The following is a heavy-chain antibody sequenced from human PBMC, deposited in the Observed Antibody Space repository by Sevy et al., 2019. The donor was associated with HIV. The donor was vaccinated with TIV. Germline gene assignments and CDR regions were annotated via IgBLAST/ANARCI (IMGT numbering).Heavy chain of an antibody. CDR2: INPNDGGT. CDR3: ARGSSGSQPFDY. V-gene: IGHV1-46*01. D-gene: IGHD5-12*01. Sequence: ASVKVSCEASGYTFTKYYMHWVRQAPGQGLEWMGIINPNDGGTTYAQKFRGRVTMTRDTSTTTVYMELTSLRSEDTAVYSCARGSSGSQPFDYWGQGTLVTVSS. CDR1: GYTFTKYY. J-gene: IGHJ4*02.